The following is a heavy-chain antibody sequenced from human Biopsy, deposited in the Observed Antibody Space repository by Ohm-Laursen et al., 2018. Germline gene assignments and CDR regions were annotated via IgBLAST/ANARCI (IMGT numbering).Heavy chain of an antibody. CDR2: IYYSGNT. CDR1: GGSISDSTYH. J-gene: IGHJ4*02. V-gene: IGHV4-39*01. Sequence: SDTLSLTCTVSGGSISDSTYHWGWIRQSPGKGLEWIGNIYYSGNTDYSPSLKSRFTISVDTSNNQFSLKLRSVTAADTAVYYCARQVDFWSGYVDYWGQGTLVAVSS. D-gene: IGHD3-3*01. CDR3: ARQVDFWSGYVDY.